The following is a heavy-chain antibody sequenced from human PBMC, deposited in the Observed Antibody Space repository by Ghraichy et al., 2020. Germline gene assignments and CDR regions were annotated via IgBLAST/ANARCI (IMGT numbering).Heavy chain of an antibody. CDR2: VSYGGNKK. J-gene: IGHJ6*02. Sequence: GGSLRLSCAASGFTFSKFAMNWVRQAPGKGLEWVALVSYGGNKKYYGDSVKGRFTISRDNSKNAMYLQMNSLRGEDTAVYYCAKDSSCWDASLNYFYYGMDVWGQGTSVTVSS. CDR1: GFTFSKFA. V-gene: IGHV3-30*18. CDR3: AKDSSCWDASLNYFYYGMDV. D-gene: IGHD6-19*01.